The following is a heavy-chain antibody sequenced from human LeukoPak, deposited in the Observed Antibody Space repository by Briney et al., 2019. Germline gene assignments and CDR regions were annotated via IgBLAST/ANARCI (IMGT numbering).Heavy chain of an antibody. D-gene: IGHD3-3*01. V-gene: IGHV3-7*01. CDR1: GFTFTRVW. CDR3: AHYDFWSGYSFGT. Sequence: PGGSLRLSCAASGFTFTRVWMSWVRQAPGKGREWVANIKTEGSDKHYADSVKGRFTISRDNAKNSLYLQMNSLGVEDTAVYYCAHYDFWSGYSFGTWGQGTLVTVSS. CDR2: IKTEGSDK. J-gene: IGHJ5*02.